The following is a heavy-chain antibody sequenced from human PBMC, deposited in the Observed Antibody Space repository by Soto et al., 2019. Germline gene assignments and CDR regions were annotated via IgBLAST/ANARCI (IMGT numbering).Heavy chain of an antibody. J-gene: IGHJ4*02. CDR2: ISSSSSTI. Sequence: GGSLRLSCSASGFTFSSYSMNWVRQAPGKGLEWVSYISSSSSTIYYADSVKGRFTISRDNAKNSLYLQMNSLRAEDTAVYYCARDYSPFDYWGQGTLVTVSS. CDR1: GFTFSSYS. CDR3: ARDYSPFDY. V-gene: IGHV3-48*01. D-gene: IGHD6-13*01.